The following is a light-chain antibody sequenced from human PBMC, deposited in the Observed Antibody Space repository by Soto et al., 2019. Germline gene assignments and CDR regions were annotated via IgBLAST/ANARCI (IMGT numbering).Light chain of an antibody. CDR3: QQSYSTTRT. J-gene: IGKJ2*01. CDR1: QSISSY. V-gene: IGKV1-39*01. Sequence: DIQMTQSPSSLSASVGDRVTITCRASQSISSYLNWYQQKPGKAPKLLIYAASSLQSGVPSRFSGSGSGTDFTLTISSLPPEDFATYYCQQSYSTTRTFGQGTKLEIK. CDR2: AAS.